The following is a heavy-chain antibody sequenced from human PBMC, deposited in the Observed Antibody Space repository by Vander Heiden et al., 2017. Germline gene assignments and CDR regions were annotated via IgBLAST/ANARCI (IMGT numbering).Heavy chain of an antibody. J-gene: IGHJ5*02. CDR1: GFTFSSYA. V-gene: IGHV3-23*01. Sequence: EVLLLESGGGLVQPGGSLRLSCAASGFTFSSYAMSWVRQGPGKGLGGVPRSGGSTFYAGSVKGRVTISRDNSKNTLYLPMGRLTAEDTAVYYCAKAGPPLSSSTWYLWFDPWGQGTLVTVSS. CDR2: SGGST. D-gene: IGHD6-13*01. CDR3: AKAGPPLSSSTWYLWFDP.